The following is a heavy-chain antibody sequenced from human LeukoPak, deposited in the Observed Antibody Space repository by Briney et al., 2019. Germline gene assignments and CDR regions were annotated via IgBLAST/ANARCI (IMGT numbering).Heavy chain of an antibody. CDR3: AVPGITMIVVGAVDAFDI. CDR2: INTNTGNP. J-gene: IGHJ3*02. V-gene: IGHV7-4-1*02. D-gene: IGHD3-22*01. CDR1: GYTITSYA. Sequence: ASVKVSCKASGYTITSYAMNWVRQAPGQGLEWMGWINTNTGNPTYAQGFTGRFVFSLDTSVSTAYLQISSLKAEDTAVYYCAVPGITMIVVGAVDAFDIWGQGTMVTVSS.